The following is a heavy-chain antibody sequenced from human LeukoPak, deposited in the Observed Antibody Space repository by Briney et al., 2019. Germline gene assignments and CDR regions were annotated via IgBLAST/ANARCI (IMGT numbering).Heavy chain of an antibody. J-gene: IGHJ4*02. D-gene: IGHD3-10*01. Sequence: GGSLRFSCAASGFTFSSYSMNWVRQAPGKGLEWVSSISSSSSYIYYADSVKGRFTISRDNAKNSLYLQMNSLRAEDTAVYYCARDGITMVRGVSNWGQGTLVTVSS. CDR1: GFTFSSYS. CDR3: ARDGITMVRGVSN. CDR2: ISSSSSYI. V-gene: IGHV3-21*01.